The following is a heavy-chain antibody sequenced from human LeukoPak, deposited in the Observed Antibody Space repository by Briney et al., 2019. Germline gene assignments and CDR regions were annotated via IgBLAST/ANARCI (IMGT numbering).Heavy chain of an antibody. Sequence: SETLSLTCTVPGGSISSSSYYWGWIRQPPGKGLEWIGYIYYSGSTNYNPSLKSRVTISIDTSKNQFPLNLSSVTAADTAVYYCARGASGYSYGWGQGTLVTVSS. CDR1: GGSISSSSYY. J-gene: IGHJ4*02. CDR2: IYYSGST. CDR3: ARGASGYSYG. V-gene: IGHV4-61*05. D-gene: IGHD5-18*01.